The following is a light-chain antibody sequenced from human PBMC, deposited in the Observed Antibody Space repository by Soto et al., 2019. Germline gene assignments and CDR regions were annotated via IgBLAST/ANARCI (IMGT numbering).Light chain of an antibody. CDR2: DTF. CDR3: QLRSDWPPPYT. CDR1: QIVTSS. V-gene: IGKV3-11*01. Sequence: EIVLTQSPATLSLSPGTGATLSCRASQIVTSSLAWYQQRPGQAPRLLIYDTFTRATGIPARFSAKGAGTDFTLTISSLEPEDSAVYFCQLRSDWPPPYTFGQGTKLE. J-gene: IGKJ2*01.